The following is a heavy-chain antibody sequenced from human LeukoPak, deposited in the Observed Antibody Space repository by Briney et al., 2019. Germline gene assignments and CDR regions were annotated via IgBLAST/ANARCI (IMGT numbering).Heavy chain of an antibody. Sequence: GGSLRLSCAASGFTFSSYWMLWVRQAPGKGLVWVSRINSDGSSTSYADSVKGRFTISRDNAKNTLYLQMNSLRVEDTAVFYCARAVYGSYVWGQGTLVTVSS. J-gene: IGHJ4*02. V-gene: IGHV3-74*01. D-gene: IGHD1-26*01. CDR3: ARAVYGSYV. CDR1: GFTFSSYW. CDR2: INSDGSST.